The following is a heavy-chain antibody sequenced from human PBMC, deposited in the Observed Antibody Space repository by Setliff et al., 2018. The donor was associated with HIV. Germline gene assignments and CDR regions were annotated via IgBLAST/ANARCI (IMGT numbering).Heavy chain of an antibody. J-gene: IGHJ6*02. CDR3: ARITMVRGVYYGMDV. D-gene: IGHD3-10*01. Sequence: SETLSLTCTVSGGSISSGRYYWSWIRQPAGKGLDWIGRIYTTGSTNCNPSLKSRFAISVDTSKNQFSLKLSSVTAADTAVYYCARITMVRGVYYGMDVWGQGTTVTVSS. V-gene: IGHV4-61*02. CDR2: IYTTGST. CDR1: GGSISSGRYY.